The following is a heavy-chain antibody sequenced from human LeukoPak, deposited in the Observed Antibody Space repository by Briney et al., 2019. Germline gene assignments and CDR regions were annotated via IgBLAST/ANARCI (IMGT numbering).Heavy chain of an antibody. CDR2: IWYDGSNK. CDR3: ARLSDTADNPLGDY. CDR1: GFTFSSYG. V-gene: IGHV3-33*01. D-gene: IGHD5-18*01. J-gene: IGHJ4*02. Sequence: GGSLRLSCAASGFTFSSYGMHWVRQAPGKGLEWVAVIWYDGSNKYYADSVKGQFTISRDNSKNTLYLQMNSLRAEDTAVYYCARLSDTADNPLGDYWGQGTLVTVSS.